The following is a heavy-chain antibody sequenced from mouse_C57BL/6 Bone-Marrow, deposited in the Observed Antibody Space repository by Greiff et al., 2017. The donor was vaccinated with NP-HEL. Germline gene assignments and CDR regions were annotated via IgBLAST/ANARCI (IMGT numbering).Heavy chain of an antibody. Sequence: EVQGVESGGGLVKPGGSLKLSCAASGFTFSDYGMHWVRQAPEKGLEWVAYISSGSSTIYYADTVKGRFTISRDNAKNTLFLQMTRLRSEDTAMYYCARQGPIYYDYAGFAYWGQGTLVTVSA. J-gene: IGHJ3*01. V-gene: IGHV5-17*01. CDR3: ARQGPIYYDYAGFAY. D-gene: IGHD2-4*01. CDR2: ISSGSSTI. CDR1: GFTFSDYG.